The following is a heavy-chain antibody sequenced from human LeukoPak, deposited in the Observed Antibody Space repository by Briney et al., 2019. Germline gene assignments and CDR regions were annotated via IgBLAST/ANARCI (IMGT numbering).Heavy chain of an antibody. CDR2: IDKHGSGK. CDR1: GFTFSTSW. J-gene: IGHJ4*02. D-gene: IGHD1-26*01. CDR3: ARDAGWGYYDL. V-gene: IGHV3-7*01. Sequence: GGSLRLSCVASGFTFSTSWVTWVRQAPGKGLEWVANIDKHGSGKYYVDSVKGRFAISRDYASNSVFLQMDSLRAEVTSVYYCARDAGWGYYDLWGQGTPVTVSS.